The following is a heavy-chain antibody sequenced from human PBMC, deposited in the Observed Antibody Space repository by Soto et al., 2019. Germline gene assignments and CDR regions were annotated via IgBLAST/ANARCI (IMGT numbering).Heavy chain of an antibody. D-gene: IGHD2-8*02. J-gene: IGHJ4*02. CDR2: INHSGSN. CDR1: GGSFSGYY. V-gene: IGHV4-34*01. Sequence: QVQLQQWGAGLLKPSETLSLTCAVYGGSFSGYYWTWIRQPPGTGLEWIGEINHSGSNNYNPALKSRVTISVDTSKNQSSLKLTSVTAADAAVYYCARDKITGLFDYWGQGTLVTVSS. CDR3: ARDKITGLFDY.